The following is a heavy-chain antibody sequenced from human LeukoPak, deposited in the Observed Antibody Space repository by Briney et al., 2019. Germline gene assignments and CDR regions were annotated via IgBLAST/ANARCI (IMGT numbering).Heavy chain of an antibody. CDR1: GGSISSYY. Sequence: SETLSLTCTVSGGSISSYYWSWIRQPPGKGLEWIGYVYYSGSTNYNPSLKSRVTISVDTSKNQFSLKLSSVTAADTAVYYCASGPEIQLWVGEFPGLRNWGQGTLVTVSS. CDR3: ASGPEIQLWVGEFPGLRN. V-gene: IGHV4-59*01. J-gene: IGHJ4*02. D-gene: IGHD5-18*01. CDR2: VYYSGST.